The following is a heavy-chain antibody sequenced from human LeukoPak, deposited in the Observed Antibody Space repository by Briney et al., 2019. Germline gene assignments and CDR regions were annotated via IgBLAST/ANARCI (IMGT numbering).Heavy chain of an antibody. CDR1: GGTFSSYA. J-gene: IGHJ4*02. D-gene: IGHD2-2*01. V-gene: IGHV1-69*13. Sequence: GASVKVSCKASGGTFSSYAISWVRQAPGQGLEWMGGIIPIFGTANYAQKFQGRVTITADESTSTAYMELSSLRSEDTAVYYCAREIPNYCSSTSCSPFGYWGQGTLVTVSS. CDR2: IIPIFGTA. CDR3: AREIPNYCSSTSCSPFGY.